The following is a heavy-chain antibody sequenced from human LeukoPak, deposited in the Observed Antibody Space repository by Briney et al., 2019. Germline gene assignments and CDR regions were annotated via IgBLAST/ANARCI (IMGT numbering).Heavy chain of an antibody. CDR3: AKDMAPYYYDSSGYYKYYGMDV. D-gene: IGHD3-22*01. CDR1: GFTFDDYA. J-gene: IGHJ6*02. Sequence: GGSLRLSCAASGFTFDDYAMHWVRQAPGKGLEWVSGISWNSGSIGYADSVKGRFTISRDNAKNSLYLQMSSLRAEDTALYYCAKDMAPYYYDSSGYYKYYGMDVWGQGTTVTVSS. CDR2: ISWNSGSI. V-gene: IGHV3-9*01.